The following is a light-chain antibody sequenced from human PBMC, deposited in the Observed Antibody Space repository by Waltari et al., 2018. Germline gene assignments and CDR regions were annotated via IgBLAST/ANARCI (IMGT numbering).Light chain of an antibody. V-gene: IGKV4-1*01. CDR1: QSVLYSSNNKSY. CDR3: QQYYETPLT. J-gene: IGKJ4*01. Sequence: DIVMTQSPDSLAVSLGERATLNCKSSQSVLYSSNNKSYLAWYQQKPGQPPKLLIYWAADREAGVPGRCSGSGSGTDFTLTISRLQAEDVAVYYCQQYYETPLTFGGGTKVEIK. CDR2: WAA.